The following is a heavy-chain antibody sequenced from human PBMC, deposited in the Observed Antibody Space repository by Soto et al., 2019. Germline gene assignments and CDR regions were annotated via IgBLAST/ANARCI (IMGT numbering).Heavy chain of an antibody. D-gene: IGHD3-3*01. J-gene: IGHJ6*04. CDR1: GFTFSSYW. CDR3: ARVATIFGVELMDV. CDR2: IKQDGSEK. V-gene: IGHV3-7*01. Sequence: GGSLRLSCAASGFTFSSYWMSWVRQAPGKGLEWVANIKQDGSEKYYVDSVKGRFTISRDNAKNSLYLQMNSLRAEDTAVYYSARVATIFGVELMDVWGKGTTVTVSS.